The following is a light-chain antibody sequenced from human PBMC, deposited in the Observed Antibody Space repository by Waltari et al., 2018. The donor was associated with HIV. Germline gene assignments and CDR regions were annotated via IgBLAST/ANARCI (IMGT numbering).Light chain of an antibody. J-gene: IGKJ4*01. Sequence: DIHLTQSPSSASASVGDTVTITCRASQSISNWLAWYQQQPGKAPKLLIYAASTLQSGVPSRFSGRGSGTDFTLTITNLQPEDFATYYCQQANSFLTFGGGTKVEIK. CDR2: AAS. CDR1: QSISNW. CDR3: QQANSFLT. V-gene: IGKV1D-12*01.